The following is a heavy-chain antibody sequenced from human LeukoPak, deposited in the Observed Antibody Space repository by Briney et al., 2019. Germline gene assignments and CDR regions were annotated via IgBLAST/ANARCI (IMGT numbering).Heavy chain of an antibody. CDR3: ARDPGSGTHDY. J-gene: IGHJ4*02. D-gene: IGHD1-1*01. CDR1: GYSISSGYY. Sequence: SETLSLTCAVSGYSISSGYYWAWIRQPPGKGLEWIGSIYHSGGTYYNSSLKGRVSISVDTSKNQISLKLDFVTAADTAFYYCARDPGSGTHDYWGQGTLVTVSS. V-gene: IGHV4-38-2*02. CDR2: IYHSGGT.